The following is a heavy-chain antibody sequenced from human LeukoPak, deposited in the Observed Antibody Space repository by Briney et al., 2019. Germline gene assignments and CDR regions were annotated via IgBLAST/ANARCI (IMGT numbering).Heavy chain of an antibody. CDR1: GFTFSSYA. J-gene: IGHJ6*02. CDR2: ISYDGSNK. V-gene: IGHV3-30-3*01. Sequence: GSLRLSCAASGFTFSSYAMHWVRQAPGKGLEWVAVISYDGSNKYYADSVKGRFTISRDNSKNTLYLQMNSLRAEDTAVYYRAREGGEQWLLGYYYYGMDVWGQGTTVTVSS. CDR3: AREGGEQWLLGYYYYGMDV. D-gene: IGHD6-19*01.